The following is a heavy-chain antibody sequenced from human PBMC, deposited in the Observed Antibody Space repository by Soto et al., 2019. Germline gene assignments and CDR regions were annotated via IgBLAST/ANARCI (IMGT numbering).Heavy chain of an antibody. Sequence: GGSLRLSCPASGFTFSSYAMSWVRQAPGKGLEWVAAISASGSTTHYADSVRGRFTISRDNPKNTLYLQMNSLIADDTAVYYCAKGIRGSSPRLYFDSWGQGTLVTVSS. D-gene: IGHD3-10*01. CDR3: AKGIRGSSPRLYFDS. J-gene: IGHJ4*02. CDR1: GFTFSSYA. V-gene: IGHV3-23*01. CDR2: ISASGSTT.